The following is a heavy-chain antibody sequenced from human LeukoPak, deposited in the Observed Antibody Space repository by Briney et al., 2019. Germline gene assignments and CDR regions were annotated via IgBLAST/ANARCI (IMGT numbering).Heavy chain of an antibody. V-gene: IGHV1-69*05. CDR3: ARGGYSYGWVFDY. J-gene: IGHJ4*02. Sequence: SVKVSCKVSGGTFSSYAISWVRQAPGQGLEWMGRIIPIFGTANYAQKFQGRVTITTDESTSTAYMELSSLRSEDTAVYYCARGGYSYGWVFDYWGQGTLVTVSS. CDR1: GGTFSSYA. D-gene: IGHD5-18*01. CDR2: IIPIFGTA.